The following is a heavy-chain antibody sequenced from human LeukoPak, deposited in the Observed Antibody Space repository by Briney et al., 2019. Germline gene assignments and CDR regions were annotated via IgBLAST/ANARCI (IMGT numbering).Heavy chain of an antibody. D-gene: IGHD2-2*02. CDR3: ARGLVVVPAAIHPDNYYYYYMDV. V-gene: IGHV1-8*01. CDR2: MNPNSGNT. Sequence: ASVKVSCKASGYTFTSYDINWVRQATGQGLEWMGWMNPNSGNTGYAQKFQGRVTMTRNTSISTAYMELSSLRSEDTAVYYCARGLVVVPAAIHPDNYYYYYMDVWGKGTTVTVSS. J-gene: IGHJ6*03. CDR1: GYTFTSYD.